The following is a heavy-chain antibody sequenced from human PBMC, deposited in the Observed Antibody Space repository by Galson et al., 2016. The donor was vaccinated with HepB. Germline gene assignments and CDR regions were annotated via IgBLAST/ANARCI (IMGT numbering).Heavy chain of an antibody. Sequence: SLRLSCAVSGFSFSDYSIYWVRQTPGGGLEWVSSIGSRGSSRNYAASVRGRFTISTDSANKSAFLHMSALRVEDTAIYYCARGFVMGGGYNTPGYRGQGTLVTVSS. CDR2: IGSRGSSR. CDR3: ARGFVMGGGYNTPGY. J-gene: IGHJ4*02. D-gene: IGHD5-24*01. CDR1: GFSFSDYS. V-gene: IGHV3-21*01.